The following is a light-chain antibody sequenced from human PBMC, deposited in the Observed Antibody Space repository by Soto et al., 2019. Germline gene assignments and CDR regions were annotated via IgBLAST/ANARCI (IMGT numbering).Light chain of an antibody. J-gene: IGKJ5*01. CDR2: AAS. V-gene: IGKV1-9*01. CDR1: QGISSY. CDR3: QQLTSYPLS. Sequence: DIQLTQSPSFLSASVGDRVTITCRASQGISSYLAWYQQKPGKAPKLLIYAASTLQSGVPSRFSGSGSGTVFTLTTSGPPPEDCATSFSQQLTSYPLSFGQAPLLEIK.